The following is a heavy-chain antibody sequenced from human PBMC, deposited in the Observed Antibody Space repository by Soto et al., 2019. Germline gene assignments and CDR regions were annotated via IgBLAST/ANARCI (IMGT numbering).Heavy chain of an antibody. Sequence: TSETLSLTCTVSGGSISTSNYYWGWVRQPPGKGLDWIGNIYYSGTTYYNPSIKSRVTISVDTSKNQFSLKLNSMTAADTAVYYCDTFVVPASRHTVFGFWGPGNLVPVS. J-gene: IGHJ4*02. D-gene: IGHD2-21*02. CDR3: DTFVVPASRHTVFGF. CDR2: IYYSGTT. V-gene: IGHV4-39*01. CDR1: GGSISTSNYY.